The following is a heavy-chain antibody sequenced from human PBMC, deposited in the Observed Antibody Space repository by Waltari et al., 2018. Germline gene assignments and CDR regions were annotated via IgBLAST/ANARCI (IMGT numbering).Heavy chain of an antibody. V-gene: IGHV3-74*01. J-gene: IGHJ4*02. CDR2: INGEGKIA. CDR3: ARVGGGHGAYDL. CDR1: GVTVNNFW. Sequence: EVQLVESGGAIIQTGRSLRLSCAASGVTVNNFWMHWVRQVPGKGLVWVARINGEGKIASYADSGKGRYIVTRDNAESTLSLQMNGLRAEDTGIYLCARVGGGHGAYDLWGQGTFVTVSS. D-gene: IGHD3-10*01.